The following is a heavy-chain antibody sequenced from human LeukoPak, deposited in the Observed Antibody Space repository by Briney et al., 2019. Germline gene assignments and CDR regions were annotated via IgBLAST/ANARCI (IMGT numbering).Heavy chain of an antibody. Sequence: SETLSLTCTVSGDSISSYYWSWIRQPPGKGLEWIGYIYYSGSTNYNPSLKSRVTISVDTSKNQFSLKLSSVTAADTAVYYCARDEGVFWSGMGFDYWGQGTLVTVSS. D-gene: IGHD3-3*01. V-gene: IGHV4-59*01. J-gene: IGHJ4*02. CDR1: GDSISSYY. CDR3: ARDEGVFWSGMGFDY. CDR2: IYYSGST.